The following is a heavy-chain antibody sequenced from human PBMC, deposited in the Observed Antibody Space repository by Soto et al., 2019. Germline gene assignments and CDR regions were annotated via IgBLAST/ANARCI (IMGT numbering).Heavy chain of an antibody. CDR3: ARDSGVVVVAATPYVYFDY. D-gene: IGHD2-15*01. J-gene: IGHJ4*02. Sequence: QVQLVQSGAEVKKPGSSVKVSCKASGGTFSSYTISWVRQAPGQGLEWMGRIIPILGIANYAQKFQGRVTITADKSTSTAYMELSSLRSEDTAVYYCARDSGVVVVAATPYVYFDYWGQGTLVTVSS. V-gene: IGHV1-69*08. CDR2: IIPILGIA. CDR1: GGTFSSYT.